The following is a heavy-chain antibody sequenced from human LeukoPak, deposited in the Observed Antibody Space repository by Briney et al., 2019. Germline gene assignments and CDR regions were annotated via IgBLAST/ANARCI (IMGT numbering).Heavy chain of an antibody. CDR1: GFTFSNAW. CDR3: SSRDRYCSGGSCYGGLDY. J-gene: IGHJ4*02. V-gene: IGHV3-15*01. Sequence: GALRLSCAASGFTFSNAWMSWVRQAPGKGLEWVGRIKSKTDSGTTDYAAPVKGRFTISRDDSKNTLYLQINSLKTEDTAVYYCSSRDRYCSGGSCYGGLDYWGQGTLVTVSS. D-gene: IGHD2-15*01. CDR2: IKSKTDSGTT.